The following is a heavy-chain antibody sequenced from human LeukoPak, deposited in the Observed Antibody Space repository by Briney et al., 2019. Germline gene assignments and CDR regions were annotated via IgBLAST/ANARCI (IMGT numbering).Heavy chain of an antibody. CDR2: INPSGGST. V-gene: IGHV1-46*01. Sequence: ASVKVSCKASGYTFTSYYMHWVRQAPGQGLEWMGIINPSGGSTSYAQKFQGRVTMTRDTSTSTVYMELSSLRSGDTAVYYCARVIAAAGTGVGFDYWGQGTLVTVSS. D-gene: IGHD6-13*01. CDR3: ARVIAAAGTGVGFDY. CDR1: GYTFTSYY. J-gene: IGHJ4*02.